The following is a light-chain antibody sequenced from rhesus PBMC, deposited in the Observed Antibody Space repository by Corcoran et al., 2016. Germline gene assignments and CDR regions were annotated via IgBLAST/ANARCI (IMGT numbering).Light chain of an antibody. CDR2: AAS. J-gene: IGKJ1*01. CDR3: QQHYSYPPT. CDR1: QGIKSY. Sequence: DIQMTQSPSSLSASVGDTVTISCRASQGIKSYLNWFQQKPGKAPKLLIYAASTLESGVPSRFGGSGSGTDFTLTFRSLQPEDFAIYYCQQHYSYPPTFRQGTKVEIK. V-gene: IGKV1-28*02.